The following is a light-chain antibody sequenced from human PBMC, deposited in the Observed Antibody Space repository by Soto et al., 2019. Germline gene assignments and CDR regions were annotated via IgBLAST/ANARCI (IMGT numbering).Light chain of an antibody. CDR3: QQYNSYSWT. CDR1: QSVSSN. CDR2: DAS. Sequence: EIVMTQSPATLSVSPGESATLSCRASQSVSSNLAWHQQKPGQAPRILMYDASTRATGISARFSGSGSGTEFTLTISSLQPDDFATYYCQQYNSYSWTFGQGTKVDIK. V-gene: IGKV3-15*01. J-gene: IGKJ1*01.